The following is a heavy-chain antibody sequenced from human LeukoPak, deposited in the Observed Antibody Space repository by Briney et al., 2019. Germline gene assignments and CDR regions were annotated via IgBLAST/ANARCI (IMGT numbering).Heavy chain of an antibody. D-gene: IGHD3-3*01. CDR3: ALFWSGYFQYYYGMDV. CDR1: GYTFTGYY. J-gene: IGHJ6*02. V-gene: IGHV1-2*06. CDR2: INPNSGGT. Sequence: ASVKVSCKASGYTFTGYYMHWVRQAPGQGLERMGRINPNSGGTNYAQKFQGRVTMTRDTSISTAYMELSRLRSDDTAVYYCALFWSGYFQYYYGMDVWGQGTTVTVSS.